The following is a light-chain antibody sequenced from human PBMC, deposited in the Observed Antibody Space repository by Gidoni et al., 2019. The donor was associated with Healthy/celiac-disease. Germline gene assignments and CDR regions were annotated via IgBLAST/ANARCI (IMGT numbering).Light chain of an antibody. CDR1: QSIISY. J-gene: IGKJ1*01. CDR2: ASS. V-gene: IGKV1-39*01. Sequence: DTQMTQYPSSLSPSVGDRVTITCRASQSIISYLNWYQQKPGKAPKLLIYASSSLQSGVPSRFSGGESGTDFNRTISSQQPEDFATYCCQQSYSTPSWTFGRGTKVEIK. CDR3: QQSYSTPSWT.